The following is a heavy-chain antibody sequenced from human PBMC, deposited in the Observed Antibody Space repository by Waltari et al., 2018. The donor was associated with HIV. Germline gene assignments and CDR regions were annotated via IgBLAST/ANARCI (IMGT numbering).Heavy chain of an antibody. CDR3: ARGVDILTGYYHWFFDV. CDR1: GGSITSGDYY. Sequence: QVQLQESGPGLVKPSQTLSLTCTVSGGSITSGDYYWTWIRQSAGKGLEWIGRVYTSGSANYNPSLGSRVTMSLDTSKNQFSLKLTSVTAADTAVYYCARGVDILTGYYHWFFDVWGRGTLVTVSS. CDR2: VYTSGSA. J-gene: IGHJ2*01. V-gene: IGHV4-61*02. D-gene: IGHD3-9*01.